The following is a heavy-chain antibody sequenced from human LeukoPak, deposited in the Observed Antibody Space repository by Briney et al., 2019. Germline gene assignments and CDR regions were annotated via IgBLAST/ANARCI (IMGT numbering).Heavy chain of an antibody. D-gene: IGHD6-25*01. V-gene: IGHV3-48*01. Sequence: GGSLRLSCAASGFTFSSYSMNWVRQPPGKGLEWVSNIGTSSTTIYYADSVKGRFTISRDNAKNSLYLQMNSLGADDTAVYYCARFAAGGSYYYYMDVWGKGTTVTVSS. CDR1: GFTFSSYS. J-gene: IGHJ6*03. CDR3: ARFAAGGSYYYYMDV. CDR2: IGTSSTTI.